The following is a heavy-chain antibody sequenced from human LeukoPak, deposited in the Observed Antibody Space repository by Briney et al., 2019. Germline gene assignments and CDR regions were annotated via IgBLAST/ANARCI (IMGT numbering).Heavy chain of an antibody. J-gene: IGHJ4*02. Sequence: SETLSLTCAVSGGSISSSNWWSWVRQPPGKGLEWIGEIYHSGSTNYNPSLKSRVTISVDKSKNQFSLKLGSVTAADTAVYYCARWFYYDSSGIYYFDYWGQGTLVTVSS. CDR1: GGSISSSNW. CDR3: ARWFYYDSSGIYYFDY. CDR2: IYHSGST. D-gene: IGHD3-22*01. V-gene: IGHV4-4*02.